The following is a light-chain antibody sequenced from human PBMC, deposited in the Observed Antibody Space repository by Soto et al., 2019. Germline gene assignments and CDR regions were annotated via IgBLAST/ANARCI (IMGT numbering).Light chain of an antibody. CDR1: HSVTTH. V-gene: IGKV3-20*01. Sequence: EIVLTQSPDTLSLSPGERATLSCWASHSVTTHLAWFQQRPGQTPRLLIYGASSRATGIPDRFSGSGSGTDFTLTISRLEPEDFAVYYCQQYGSSPLTFGGGTKVDIK. J-gene: IGKJ4*01. CDR3: QQYGSSPLT. CDR2: GAS.